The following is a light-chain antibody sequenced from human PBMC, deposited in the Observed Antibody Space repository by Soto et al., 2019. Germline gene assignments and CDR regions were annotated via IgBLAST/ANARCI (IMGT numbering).Light chain of an antibody. V-gene: IGKV1-12*01. CDR2: AAS. J-gene: IGKJ3*01. CDR1: QDVRTW. CDR3: QHVNDIPLT. Sequence: IQMTQSPSSVSASIGDRVTLTCRASQDVRTWLAWYQQKPGRAPKLLIHAASRLLSGVPSRFSGSGSGTDFTLTISNLQPDDLGTYYCQHVNDIPLTLSPGTKVDIK.